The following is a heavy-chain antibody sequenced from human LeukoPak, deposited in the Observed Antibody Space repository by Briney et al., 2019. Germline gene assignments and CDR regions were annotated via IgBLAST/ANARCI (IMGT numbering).Heavy chain of an antibody. CDR1: GFTFSSYS. D-gene: IGHD6-19*01. V-gene: IGHV3-48*01. CDR3: ARDSSGWYGGFDY. Sequence: GGSLRLSCAASGFTFSSYSMNWVRQAPGKGLEWVPYISSSSSTIYYADSVKGRFTISRDNAKNSLYLQMNSLRAEDTAVYYCARDSSGWYGGFDYWGQGTLVTVSS. CDR2: ISSSSSTI. J-gene: IGHJ4*02.